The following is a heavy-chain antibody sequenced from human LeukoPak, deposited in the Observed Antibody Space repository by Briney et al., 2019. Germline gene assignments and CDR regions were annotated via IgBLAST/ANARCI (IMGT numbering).Heavy chain of an antibody. Sequence: SETLSLTCTVSGGSISSYYWSWIRQPPGKGLEWIGYIYYSGSTNYNPSLKSRVTISVDTSKNQFSLKLSSVTVADTAVYYCASSYYDSSGYSIIFDYWGQGTLVTVSS. V-gene: IGHV4-59*01. CDR2: IYYSGST. D-gene: IGHD3-22*01. J-gene: IGHJ4*02. CDR3: ASSYYDSSGYSIIFDY. CDR1: GGSISSYY.